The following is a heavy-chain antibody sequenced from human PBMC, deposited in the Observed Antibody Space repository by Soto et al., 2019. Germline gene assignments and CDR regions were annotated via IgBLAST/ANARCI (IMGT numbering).Heavy chain of an antibody. CDR3: AKDGHYDSSGYLYYFDY. CDR1: GLTFSSYG. CDR2: ISYDGSNK. J-gene: IGHJ4*02. V-gene: IGHV3-30*18. D-gene: IGHD3-22*01. Sequence: RLSCAASGLTFSSYGMHWVRQAPGKGLEWVSVISYDGSNKYYADSVKGRFTISRDNSKNTLYLQMNSLRAEDTAVYYCAKDGHYDSSGYLYYFDYWGQGXLVTVYS.